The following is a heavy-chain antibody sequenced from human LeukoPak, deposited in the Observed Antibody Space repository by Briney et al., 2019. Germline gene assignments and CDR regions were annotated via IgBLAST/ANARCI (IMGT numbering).Heavy chain of an antibody. V-gene: IGHV3-30-3*01. CDR2: ISYDGSNK. Sequence: GRSLRLSCAASGFTFSNYAMHWVRQAPCKGLEWVAVISYDGSNKYYADSVKGRFTISRDNSKNTLYLQMNSLRAEDTAVYYCARAPTHNWFDPWGQGTLVTVSS. J-gene: IGHJ5*02. CDR1: GFTFSNYA. CDR3: ARAPTHNWFDP.